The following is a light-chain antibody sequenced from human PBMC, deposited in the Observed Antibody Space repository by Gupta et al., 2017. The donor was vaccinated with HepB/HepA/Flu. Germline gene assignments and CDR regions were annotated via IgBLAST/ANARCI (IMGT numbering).Light chain of an antibody. J-gene: IGKJ5*01. V-gene: IGKV3D-20*01. Sequence: DIVFTQSPATLSLSPGDTATLSCGGSQGGSTYLAWYQQKPGLAPRLLVYDASTRATGVPDRFTGSAFGTDFALTITELEPEDFAVYYCQQYAGLGRNFGQGTRLEVK. CDR3: QQYAGLGRN. CDR1: QGGSTY. CDR2: DAS.